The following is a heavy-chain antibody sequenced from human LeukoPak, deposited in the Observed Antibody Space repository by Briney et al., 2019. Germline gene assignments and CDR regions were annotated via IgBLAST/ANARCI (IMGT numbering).Heavy chain of an antibody. V-gene: IGHV3-48*01. Sequence: GGSLRLSCAASGFTFSSYSMNWVRQVPGKGLEWVSYISSGSESSTYYADSVKGRFTISRDNAKNSLYLQMSSLRAEYTAVYYCTRDNDRSTRLTMVRGVIDYWGQGALVTVSS. CDR3: TRDNDRSTRLTMVRGVIDY. CDR1: GFTFSSYS. CDR2: ISSGSESST. J-gene: IGHJ4*02. D-gene: IGHD3-10*01.